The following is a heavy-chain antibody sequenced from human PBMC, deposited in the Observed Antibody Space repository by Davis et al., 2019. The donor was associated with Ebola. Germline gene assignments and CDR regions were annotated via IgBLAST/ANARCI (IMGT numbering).Heavy chain of an antibody. D-gene: IGHD2-2*01. V-gene: IGHV3-30*18. CDR1: GFTFSSYA. J-gene: IGHJ4*02. CDR2: ISYDGSNK. Sequence: GESLKISCAASGFTFSSYAMSWVRPAPGKGLEWVAVISYDGSNKYYADSVKGRFTIYRDNSKNTPYLQINSLRAEETAVYYCAKGSLVVVPAACDYWGQGTLVTVSS. CDR3: AKGSLVVVPAACDY.